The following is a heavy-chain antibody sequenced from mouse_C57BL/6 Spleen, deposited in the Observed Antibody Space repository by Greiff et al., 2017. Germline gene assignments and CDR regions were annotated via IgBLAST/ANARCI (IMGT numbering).Heavy chain of an antibody. Sequence: EVQVVESGGGLVKPGGSLKLSCAASGFTFSSYAMSWVRQTPEKRLEWVATISDGGSYTYYPDNVKGRFTISRDNAKNNLYLQMSHLTSEDTAMDYCARAYDYDGYFDYWGQGTTLSVSS. CDR1: GFTFSSYA. V-gene: IGHV5-4*01. J-gene: IGHJ2*01. CDR3: ARAYDYDGYFDY. D-gene: IGHD2-4*01. CDR2: ISDGGSYT.